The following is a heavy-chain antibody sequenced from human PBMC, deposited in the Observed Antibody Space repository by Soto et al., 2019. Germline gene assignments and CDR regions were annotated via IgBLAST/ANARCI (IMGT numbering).Heavy chain of an antibody. D-gene: IGHD3-3*01. CDR3: ARGGEYYDFWSGYYH. J-gene: IGHJ5*02. Sequence: ASVKVSCKASGYTFTSYDINWVRQATGQGLEWMGWMNPNSGNTGYAQKFQGRVTMTRNTSISTAYMELSSLRSEDTAVYYCARGGEYYDFWSGYYHWGQGTLVTVSS. V-gene: IGHV1-8*01. CDR2: MNPNSGNT. CDR1: GYTFTSYD.